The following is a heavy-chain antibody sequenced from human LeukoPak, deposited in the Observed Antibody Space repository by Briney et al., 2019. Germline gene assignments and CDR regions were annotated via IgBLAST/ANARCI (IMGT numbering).Heavy chain of an antibody. CDR1: GYTFTSYG. CDR2: INLNSGGT. Sequence: ASAKVSCKASGYTFTSYGISWVRQAPGQGLEWMGWINLNSGGTNYAQKFQGRVTMTRDTSISTAYMELSRLRSDDTAVYYCARVSPLERVAFDIWGQGTMVTVSS. J-gene: IGHJ3*02. V-gene: IGHV1-2*02. D-gene: IGHD1-1*01. CDR3: ARVSPLERVAFDI.